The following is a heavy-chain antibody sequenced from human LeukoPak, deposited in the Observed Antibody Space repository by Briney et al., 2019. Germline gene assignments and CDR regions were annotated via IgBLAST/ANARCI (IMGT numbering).Heavy chain of an antibody. J-gene: IGHJ4*02. Sequence: PGGSLRLSCAASGFTFTTYAMSWVRQAPGEGLEWVSAISGSGANTYYSDSVKGRFTISRDNSKDTLYLQMNSLRAEDTAIYFCARRKYDSSGFDYWGQETLVTVSS. V-gene: IGHV3-23*01. CDR3: ARRKYDSSGFDY. CDR1: GFTFTTYA. D-gene: IGHD3-22*01. CDR2: ISGSGANT.